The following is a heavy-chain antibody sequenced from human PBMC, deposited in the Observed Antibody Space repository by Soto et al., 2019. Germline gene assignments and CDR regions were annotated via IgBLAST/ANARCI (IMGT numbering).Heavy chain of an antibody. CDR2: ISAYNGNT. CDR1: GYIFINYG. CDR3: ARKAGYGDPFDY. V-gene: IGHV1-18*01. J-gene: IGHJ4*02. D-gene: IGHD4-17*01. Sequence: QVQLVQSGAEVKKPGASVKVSCKASGYIFINYGISWVRQAPGQGLEWMGWISAYNGNTNYAQKLQGRVTMTTDTSTRTAYMELRSLGSDDTAVYYCARKAGYGDPFDYWGQGTLVTVSS.